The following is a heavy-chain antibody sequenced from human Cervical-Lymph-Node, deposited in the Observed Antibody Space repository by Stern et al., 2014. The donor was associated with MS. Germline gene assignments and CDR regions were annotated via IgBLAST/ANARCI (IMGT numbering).Heavy chain of an antibody. CDR2: ISHSGYT. J-gene: IGHJ6*02. Sequence: VQLVESGPGLLKPSETLSLTCTVSGGSISNYYWSWIRQPPGKGLEWIGYISHSGYTNYNPSLKSRVTISVDTSKNQFSLRLTSVTAADTAVYFCARDKKRNYDFWSAYYRQEPYYDGLDVWGLGTTVTVS. V-gene: IGHV4-59*01. D-gene: IGHD3-3*01. CDR1: GGSISNYY. CDR3: ARDKKRNYDFWSAYYRQEPYYDGLDV.